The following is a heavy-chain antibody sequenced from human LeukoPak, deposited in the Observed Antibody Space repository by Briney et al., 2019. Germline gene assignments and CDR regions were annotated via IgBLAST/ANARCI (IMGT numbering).Heavy chain of an antibody. D-gene: IGHD2-21*01. CDR1: GFTVSSNY. V-gene: IGHV3-66*03. CDR2: IYTSGST. Sequence: PGGSLRLSCAASGFTVSSNYISWVRQAPGKGLEWVSLIYTSGSTYYADSVKGRFTISRDNSRNTLYLQMNSLRADDTAVYYCARDRAKVIATLMEWGQGTLVTVSS. J-gene: IGHJ4*02. CDR3: ARDRAKVIATLME.